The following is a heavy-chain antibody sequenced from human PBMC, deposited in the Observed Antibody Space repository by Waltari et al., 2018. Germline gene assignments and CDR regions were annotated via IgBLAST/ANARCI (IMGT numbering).Heavy chain of an antibody. CDR3: AAGSRGSGYFAFDY. D-gene: IGHD3-22*01. Sequence: QLQLVQSGPEVKKPGASVKVSCKASGFTFTSSAMQRVRPARGQRLEWIGWIVVGSGNTNYAQKFQERVTITRDMSTSTAYMELSSLRSEDTAVYYCAAGSRGSGYFAFDYWGQGTLVTVSS. CDR2: IVVGSGNT. J-gene: IGHJ4*02. V-gene: IGHV1-58*02. CDR1: GFTFTSSA.